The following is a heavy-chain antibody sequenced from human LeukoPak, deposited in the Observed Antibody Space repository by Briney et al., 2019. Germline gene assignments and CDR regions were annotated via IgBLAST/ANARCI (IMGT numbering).Heavy chain of an antibody. V-gene: IGHV4-30-4*08. D-gene: IGHD6-19*01. Sequence: SRTLSLTCTVSGGSISSGDYYLSWIRQPPGKGLEWIGYIYYSGSTYYNPSLKSRVTISVDTSKNQFSLKLSSVTAADTALYYCARGGWSLDYWGQGTLVAVSS. J-gene: IGHJ4*02. CDR3: ARGGWSLDY. CDR2: IYYSGST. CDR1: GGSISSGDYY.